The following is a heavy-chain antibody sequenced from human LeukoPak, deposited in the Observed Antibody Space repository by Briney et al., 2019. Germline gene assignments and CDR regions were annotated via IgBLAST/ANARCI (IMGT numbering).Heavy chain of an antibody. CDR1: GFTFSIYG. D-gene: IGHD1-26*01. V-gene: IGHV3-30*02. CDR2: IRYDGNNK. CDR3: AKDHNSGSWGYYFGY. J-gene: IGHJ4*02. Sequence: GGSLRLSCAASGFTFSIYGIHWVRRAPGKGLEWVAFIRYDGNNKYYADSVKGRFTISRDNSKNTLYLQLNSLRAEDTAVYYCAKDHNSGSWGYYFGYWGQGTLVTVSS.